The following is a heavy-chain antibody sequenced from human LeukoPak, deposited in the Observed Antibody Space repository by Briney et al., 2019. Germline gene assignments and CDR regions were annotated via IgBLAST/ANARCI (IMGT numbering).Heavy chain of an antibody. CDR2: VIPIRGMA. CDR3: ASEIENVDSGIEY. D-gene: IGHD1-1*01. Sequence: SVKVSCKASGGSVNSININWVRQAPGQGLDRKGMVIPIRGMANYAQKFQGRVKITADKSTTTAYMELSSLRSEDTAVYFCASEIENVDSGIEYWGQGTLVTVSS. J-gene: IGHJ4*02. CDR1: GGSVNSIN. V-gene: IGHV1-69*02.